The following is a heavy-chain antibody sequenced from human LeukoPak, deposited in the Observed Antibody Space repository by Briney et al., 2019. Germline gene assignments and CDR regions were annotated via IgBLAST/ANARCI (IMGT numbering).Heavy chain of an antibody. Sequence: PGGSLRLSCAASGFSFDDYAMHWVRQAPGKGLEWVPLINWDGGSTYYADSVKGRFTISRDNSKNSLYLQMNSLRTEDTAFYYCAKGAISGYDYWGQGNLVTVSS. V-gene: IGHV3-43D*03. D-gene: IGHD5-12*01. J-gene: IGHJ4*02. CDR3: AKGAISGYDY. CDR2: INWDGGST. CDR1: GFSFDDYA.